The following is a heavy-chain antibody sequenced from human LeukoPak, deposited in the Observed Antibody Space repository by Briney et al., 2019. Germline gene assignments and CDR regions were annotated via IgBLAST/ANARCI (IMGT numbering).Heavy chain of an antibody. Sequence: ETLSLTCTVSGGSISTYYWSWIRQPPGKGLEWIGYIYYSGDTNYNPSLKSRVTISVDTSKNQSSLKLSSVTAADTAVYYCARAPYCSSTSCFYFDYWGQGTLVTVSS. J-gene: IGHJ4*02. CDR1: GGSISTYY. CDR2: IYYSGDT. V-gene: IGHV4-59*01. CDR3: ARAPYCSSTSCFYFDY. D-gene: IGHD2-2*01.